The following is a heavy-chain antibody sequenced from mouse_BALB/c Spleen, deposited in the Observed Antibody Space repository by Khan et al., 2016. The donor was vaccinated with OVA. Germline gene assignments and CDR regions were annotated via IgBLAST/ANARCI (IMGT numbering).Heavy chain of an antibody. V-gene: IGHV1-26*01. CDR2: VNPNNGDT. Sequence: VQLKESGPDLMKPGASVKISCKASGYSFTAYYLSWVKQSHGESLEWIGRVNPNNGDTTYNQKFKDKAILTVDKSSNTAYMDLRSLTSEDSAVYYCARGYDFFAYWGQGTLVTVSA. J-gene: IGHJ3*01. CDR3: ARGYDFFAY. D-gene: IGHD2-14*01. CDR1: GYSFTAYY.